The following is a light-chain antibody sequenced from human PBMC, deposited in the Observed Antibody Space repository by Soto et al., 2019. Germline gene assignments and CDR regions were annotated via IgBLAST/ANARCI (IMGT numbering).Light chain of an antibody. J-gene: IGLJ2*01. V-gene: IGLV1-44*01. CDR1: SSNIGSNT. CDR2: SNN. Sequence: QSVLTHPPSASGNPGQRVTISCSGRSSNIGSNTVNWYQQLPGTAPKLVIYSNNQRPSGVPDRFSGSKSGTSASLAISGLQSEDEADYYCVAWDDSLNGYVVFGGGTKLTVL. CDR3: VAWDDSLNGYVV.